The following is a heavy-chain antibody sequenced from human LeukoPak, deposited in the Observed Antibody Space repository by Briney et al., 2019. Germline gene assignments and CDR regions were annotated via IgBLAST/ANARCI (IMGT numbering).Heavy chain of an antibody. D-gene: IGHD6-13*01. CDR2: ISGSGGST. CDR1: GFTFSSYA. CDR3: AKSYRSGWYRGVIDY. Sequence: GGSLRLSCAASGFTFSSYAMNWVRQAPGKGLEWVSGISGSGGSTYYADSVKGRFTISRDNSKNTLYLQMNLRADDTAVYYCAKSYRSGWYRGVIDYWGQGTLVTVSS. J-gene: IGHJ4*02. V-gene: IGHV3-23*01.